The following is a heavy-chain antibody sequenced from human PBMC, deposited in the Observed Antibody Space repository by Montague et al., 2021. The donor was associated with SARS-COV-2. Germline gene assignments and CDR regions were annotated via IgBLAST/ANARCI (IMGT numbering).Heavy chain of an antibody. D-gene: IGHD2-15*01. J-gene: IGHJ4*02. CDR2: IYYTGTT. CDR1: GDSVKTNLYY. V-gene: IGHV4-39*01. Sequence: SETLSLTCTVSGDSVKTNLYYWGWIRQPPGKGLEWIGNIYYTGTTYYNPSLKSRVIMSVDTSKNQFSLKLTSVTAADTAVYYCANADRCSSGSCYSPFDSWGQGSLVTVSS. CDR3: ANADRCSSGSCYSPFDS.